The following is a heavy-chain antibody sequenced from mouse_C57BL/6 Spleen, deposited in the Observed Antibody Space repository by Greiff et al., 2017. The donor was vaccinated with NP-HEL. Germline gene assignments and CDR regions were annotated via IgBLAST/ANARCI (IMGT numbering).Heavy chain of an antibody. Sequence: QVHVKQSGAELVRPGTSVKMSCKASGYTFTNYWIGWAKQRPGHGLEWIGDIYPGGGYTNYNEKFKGKATLTADKSSSTAYMQFSSLTSEDSAIYYCARHYYGSSPPWYFGVWGTGTTVTVSS. CDR2: IYPGGGYT. D-gene: IGHD1-1*01. V-gene: IGHV1-63*01. CDR3: ARHYYGSSPPWYFGV. J-gene: IGHJ1*03. CDR1: GYTFTNYW.